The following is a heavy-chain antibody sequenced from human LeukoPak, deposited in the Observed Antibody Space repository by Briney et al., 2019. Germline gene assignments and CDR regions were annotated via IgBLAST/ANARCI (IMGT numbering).Heavy chain of an antibody. CDR1: GFTFSSYG. D-gene: IGHD3-16*01. CDR3: AKDPSGGAFDI. CDR2: ISYDGSNK. V-gene: IGHV3-30*18. Sequence: GGSLTLSCAASGFTFSSYGMHWVRQAPGKGLEWVAAISYDGSNKYYADSVKGRFTISRDNSKNTLYLQMNSLRAEDTAVYYCAKDPSGGAFDIWGQGTMVTVSS. J-gene: IGHJ3*02.